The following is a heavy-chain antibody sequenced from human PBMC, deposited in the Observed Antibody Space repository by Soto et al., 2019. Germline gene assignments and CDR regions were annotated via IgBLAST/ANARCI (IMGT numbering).Heavy chain of an antibody. CDR2: ISYDGSNK. V-gene: IGHV3-30-3*01. CDR1: GFTFSSYA. J-gene: IGHJ4*02. D-gene: IGHD5-12*01. Sequence: QVQLVESGGGVVQPGRSLRLSCAASGFTFSSYAMHWVRQAPGKGLEWVAVISYDGSNKYYADSVKGRFTISRDNSKNTLYLQMNSLRAEDPAVYYCASSGYDPRGYFDYWGQGTLVTVSS. CDR3: ASSGYDPRGYFDY.